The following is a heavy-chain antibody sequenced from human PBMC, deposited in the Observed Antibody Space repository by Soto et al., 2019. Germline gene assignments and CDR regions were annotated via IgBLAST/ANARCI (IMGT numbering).Heavy chain of an antibody. Sequence: QVQLQQWGAGLLKPSETLSLTCAVYGGSFSGYFWSWIRQPPGKGLEWIGEINHSGSTNYNPSLKSRVTRSLDTSKNRCSLKLSSVTAADTAVYYCARTRLPVGGPSLHWGQGTLVTVSS. J-gene: IGHJ4*02. D-gene: IGHD3-16*01. CDR1: GGSFSGYF. V-gene: IGHV4-34*01. CDR3: ARTRLPVGGPSLH. CDR2: INHSGST.